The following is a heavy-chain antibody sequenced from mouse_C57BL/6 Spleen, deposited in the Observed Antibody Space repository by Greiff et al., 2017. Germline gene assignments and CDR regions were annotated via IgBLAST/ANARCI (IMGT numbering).Heavy chain of an antibody. CDR3: TRRGDYWDDY. CDR2: ISSGGDYI. Sequence: EVKVVESGEGLVKPGGSLKLSCAASGFTFSSYAMSWVRQTPEKRLEWVAYISSGGDYIYYADTVKGRFTISRDNARNTLYLQMSSLKSEDTAMYYCTRRGDYWDDYWGQGTTLTVSS. D-gene: IGHD4-1*01. J-gene: IGHJ2*01. CDR1: GFTFSSYA. V-gene: IGHV5-9-1*02.